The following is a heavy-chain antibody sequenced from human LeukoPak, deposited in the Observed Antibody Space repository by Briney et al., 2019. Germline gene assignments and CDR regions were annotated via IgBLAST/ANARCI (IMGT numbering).Heavy chain of an antibody. Sequence: GGSLRLSCAASGFTFSTYGMHWVRQAPGKGLEWVAAISSDGSNKYYADSVKGRFTISRDNSKNTLYLQMNSLRAEDTAVYYCAKDHTTMGLSGYWGQGTLVTVSS. CDR2: ISSDGSNK. CDR1: GFTFSTYG. D-gene: IGHD3-16*02. V-gene: IGHV3-30*18. J-gene: IGHJ4*02. CDR3: AKDHTTMGLSGY.